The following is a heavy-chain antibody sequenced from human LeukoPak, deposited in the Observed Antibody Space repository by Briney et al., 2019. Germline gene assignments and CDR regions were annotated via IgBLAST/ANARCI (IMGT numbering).Heavy chain of an antibody. V-gene: IGHV4-61*02. Sequence: SETLSLTCTVSGGSISSGSYYWSWIRQPAGKGLEWIGRIYTSGSTNYNPSLKSRVTISVDTSKNQFSLKLSSVTAADTAVYYCAREYWSGRGYYYMDVWGKGTTVTVSS. CDR2: IYTSGST. D-gene: IGHD3-3*01. J-gene: IGHJ6*03. CDR3: AREYWSGRGYYYMDV. CDR1: GGSISSGSYY.